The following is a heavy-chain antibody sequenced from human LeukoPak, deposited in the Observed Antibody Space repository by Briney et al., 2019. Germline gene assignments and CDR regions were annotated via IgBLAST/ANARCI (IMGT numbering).Heavy chain of an antibody. CDR3: ARGGQQLANWYFAL. V-gene: IGHV4-4*07. Sequence: PSETLSLTCTVSGGSISSYYWSWIRQPAGKGLEWIGRIYTSGSTNYNPSLKSRVTMSVDTSKNQFSLKLSSVTAADTAVYYCARGGQQLANWYFALWGRGTLVTVSS. D-gene: IGHD6-13*01. J-gene: IGHJ2*01. CDR1: GGSISSYY. CDR2: IYTSGST.